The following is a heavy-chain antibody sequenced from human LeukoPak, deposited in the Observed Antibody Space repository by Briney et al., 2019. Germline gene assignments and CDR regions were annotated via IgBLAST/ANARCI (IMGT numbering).Heavy chain of an antibody. CDR1: GFTFSSYS. CDR3: ARVEESYYYGSGSQTRQYYFDY. CDR2: ISSSSSYI. Sequence: GGSLRLSCAASGFTFSSYSMNWVRQAPGKGLEWVSSISSSSSYIYYADSEKGRFTISRDNAKNSLYLQMNSLRAEDTAVYYCARVEESYYYGSGSQTRQYYFDYWGQGTLVTVSS. V-gene: IGHV3-21*01. J-gene: IGHJ4*02. D-gene: IGHD3-10*01.